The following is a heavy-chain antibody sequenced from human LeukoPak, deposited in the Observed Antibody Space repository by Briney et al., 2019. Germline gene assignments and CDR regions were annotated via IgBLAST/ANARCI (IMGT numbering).Heavy chain of an antibody. CDR1: GYTFTGYY. D-gene: IGHD1-26*01. Sequence: ASVKVSCKASGYTFTGYYMHWVRQAPGQGLEWMGWINPNSGNTNYAQKLQGRVTMTTDTSTGTAYMELRSLRSDDTAVYYCARGLGGSLIDYWGQGTLVTVSS. J-gene: IGHJ4*02. CDR2: INPNSGNT. CDR3: ARGLGGSLIDY. V-gene: IGHV1-18*04.